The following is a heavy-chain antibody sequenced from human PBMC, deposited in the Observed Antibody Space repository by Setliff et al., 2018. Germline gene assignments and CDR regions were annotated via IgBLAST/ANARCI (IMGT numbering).Heavy chain of an antibody. J-gene: IGHJ5*02. D-gene: IGHD3-22*01. CDR1: GFTFNTYS. V-gene: IGHV3-23*01. CDR3: ARDGKQYYYDSTGYYRNWFDP. CDR2: ISGRGGST. Sequence: GGSLRLSCVTSGFTFNTYSMSWVRQAPGEGLQWVSTISGRGGSTFYADSVKGRFTISRDNSRNTLYLQMNSLRGEDTAVYFCARDGKQYYYDSTGYYRNWFDPWGQGTLVTVSS.